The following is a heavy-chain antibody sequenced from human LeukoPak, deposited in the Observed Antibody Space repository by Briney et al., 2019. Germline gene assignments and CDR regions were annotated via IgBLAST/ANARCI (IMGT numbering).Heavy chain of an antibody. D-gene: IGHD3-10*01. CDR1: GFTFSSYD. Sequence: GGSLRLSCAASGFTFSSYDMHWVRQATGKGLEWVSAIGTAGDTYYPGSVKGRFTISRENAKNSLYLQMNSLRAGDTAVYYCARGSRFGSRDDAFDIWGQGTMVTVSS. J-gene: IGHJ3*02. CDR3: ARGSRFGSRDDAFDI. CDR2: IGTAGDT. V-gene: IGHV3-13*01.